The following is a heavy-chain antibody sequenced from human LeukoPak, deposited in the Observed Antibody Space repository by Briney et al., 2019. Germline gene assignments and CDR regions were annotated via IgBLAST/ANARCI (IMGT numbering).Heavy chain of an antibody. V-gene: IGHV4-59*08. CDR2: IYYSGST. J-gene: IGHJ4*02. D-gene: IGHD5-18*01. CDR3: ARTNRGYSYGYYFDY. Sequence: SETLSLTCTVSGGSISSYYWSWIRQPPGKGLEWIGYIYYSGSTNYNPSLKSRVTISVDTSKNQFSLKLSSVTAADTAVYYCARTNRGYSYGYYFDYWGQGTLVTVSS. CDR1: GGSISSYY.